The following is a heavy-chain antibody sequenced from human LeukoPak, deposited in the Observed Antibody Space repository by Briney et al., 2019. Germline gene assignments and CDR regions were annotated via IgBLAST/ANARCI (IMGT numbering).Heavy chain of an antibody. CDR1: GFTFSSNS. CDR3: ASHRYCSSTSCSPAPFDY. V-gene: IGHV3-21*01. D-gene: IGHD2-2*01. J-gene: IGHJ4*02. Sequence: GGSLRLSCAASGFTFSSNSMNWVRQAPGKGLEWVSPISSSSSYIYYADSVKGRFTISRDNAKNSLYLQMNSLRAEDTAVYYCASHRYCSSTSCSPAPFDYWGQGTLVTVSS. CDR2: ISSSSSYI.